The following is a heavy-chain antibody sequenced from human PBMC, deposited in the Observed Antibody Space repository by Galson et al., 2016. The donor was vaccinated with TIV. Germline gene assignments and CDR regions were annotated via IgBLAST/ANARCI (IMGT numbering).Heavy chain of an antibody. J-gene: IGHJ4*02. CDR3: TRGRFESGSYYNNGFDY. D-gene: IGHD3-10*01. V-gene: IGHV4-34*01. Sequence: ETLSLTCGVSGGSFRGYYWTWIRLPPGKGLEWIGEIEDSGSTNSIPSLKSRLTLSVDTSRNHFSLQLNSVTAADTAIYYCTRGRFESGSYYNNGFDYWGQGTPVTVSS. CDR1: GGSFRGYY. CDR2: IEDSGST.